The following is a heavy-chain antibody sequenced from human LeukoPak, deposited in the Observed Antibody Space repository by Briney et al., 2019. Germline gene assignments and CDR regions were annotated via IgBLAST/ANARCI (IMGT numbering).Heavy chain of an antibody. Sequence: PGGSLRLSCAASGFTFSSYWMSWVRQAPGKGLEWVANIKQDGSEKYYVDSVKGRFTISRDNAKNSLYLQMNSLRAEDTAVYYCARASTLLCTFCSAFDIWGQGTMVTVSS. CDR3: ARASTLLCTFCSAFDI. D-gene: IGHD3-10*01. CDR2: IKQDGSEK. J-gene: IGHJ3*02. CDR1: GFTFSSYW. V-gene: IGHV3-7*01.